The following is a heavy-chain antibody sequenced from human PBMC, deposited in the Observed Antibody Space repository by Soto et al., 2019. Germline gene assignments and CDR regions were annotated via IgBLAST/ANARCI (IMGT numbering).Heavy chain of an antibody. CDR3: VKDMNWGGMTTIHYFDS. CDR1: GFIADDYA. D-gene: IGHD4-17*01. V-gene: IGHV3-9*02. CDR2: ISSNSATI. J-gene: IGHJ4*02. Sequence: EVQLVESGGGLVQPGRSLRLSCVASGFIADDYAMHWVRQAPGKGLEWVSGISSNSATINYADSVKGRFTISRDHAKNSLFLQTNSLRPEDTAFYYCVKDMNWGGMTTIHYFDSWGQGTLVTVSS.